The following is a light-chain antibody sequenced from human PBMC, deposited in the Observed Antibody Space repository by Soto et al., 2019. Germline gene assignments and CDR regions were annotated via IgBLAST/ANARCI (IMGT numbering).Light chain of an antibody. J-gene: IGLJ1*01. CDR2: EVS. CDR1: GXDVGGYDY. CDR3: SSYTSGSTRYV. V-gene: IGLV2-14*01. Sequence: QSVLTQPASVSGSPGQSITISCTGSGXDVGGYDYVSWYQQHPGKAPKLMIYEVSNRPSGISDRFSGSKSGNTASLTISGLQAEDEADYFCSSYTSGSTRYVFGSGTKVTVL.